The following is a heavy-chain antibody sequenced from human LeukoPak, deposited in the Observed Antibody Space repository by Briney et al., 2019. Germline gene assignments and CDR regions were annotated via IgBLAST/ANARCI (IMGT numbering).Heavy chain of an antibody. V-gene: IGHV4-31*03. D-gene: IGHD6-19*01. CDR3: ARGTYEWLPAGFDY. CDR2: IYYSGST. J-gene: IGHJ4*02. CDR1: GGSISSGGYY. Sequence: SETLSLTCTVSGGSISSGGYYWSWIRQHPGKGLEWIGYIYYSGSTYYNPSLKSRVTISVDTSKNQFSLKLSSVTAADTAVYYCARGTYEWLPAGFDYWGQGTLVTVSS.